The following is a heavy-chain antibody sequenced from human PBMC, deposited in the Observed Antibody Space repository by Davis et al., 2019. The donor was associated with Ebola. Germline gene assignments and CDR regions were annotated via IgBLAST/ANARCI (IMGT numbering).Heavy chain of an antibody. D-gene: IGHD6-13*01. V-gene: IGHV3-48*03. Sequence: PGGSLRLSCAASGFTFSNYEINWVRQAPGKGLEWVSYISGSGATKYYADSVKGRFTISRDNAKNSLYLQMNSLRVDDTATYYCARGDVGAAAGTAEYWGQGTLVTVSS. CDR3: ARGDVGAAAGTAEY. CDR1: GFTFSNYE. J-gene: IGHJ4*02. CDR2: ISGSGATK.